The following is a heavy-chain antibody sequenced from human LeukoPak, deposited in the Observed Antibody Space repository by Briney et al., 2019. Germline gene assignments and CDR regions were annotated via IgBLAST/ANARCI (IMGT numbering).Heavy chain of an antibody. CDR2: IYYSGST. CDR3: ARALPGGTLDY. V-gene: IGHV4-30-4*01. D-gene: IGHD3-16*01. J-gene: IGHJ4*02. Sequence: SQTLSLTCTVSGGSISSGDYYWSWIRQPPGKGLEWIGYIYYSGSTYYNPSLKSRVTISVDTSKNQFSLKLGSVTAADTAVYYCARALPGGTLDYWGQGTLVTVSS. CDR1: GGSISSGDYY.